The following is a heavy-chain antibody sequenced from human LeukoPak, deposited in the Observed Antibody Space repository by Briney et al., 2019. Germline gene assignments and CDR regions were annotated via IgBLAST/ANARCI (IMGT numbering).Heavy chain of an antibody. D-gene: IGHD1-1*01. Sequence: GESLKISCKGSGYIFTSYWISWVHQMPGRGLEWMGRIDPADSYTNYSPSFQGHVTISADKSISTAYLQWSTLKASDTAMYYCARQLTSGDCDHWGQGTLVTVSS. J-gene: IGHJ4*02. CDR1: GYIFTSYW. CDR2: IDPADSYT. V-gene: IGHV5-10-1*01. CDR3: ARQLTSGDCDH.